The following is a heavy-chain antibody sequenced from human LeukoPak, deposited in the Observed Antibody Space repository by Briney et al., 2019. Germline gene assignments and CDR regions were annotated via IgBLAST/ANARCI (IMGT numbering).Heavy chain of an antibody. D-gene: IGHD3-16*01. Sequence: AGGSLRLSCAASGFTFSNAWMSWVRQAPGKGLEWVGRIKSKTDGGTRDDASAVKGRFTISRDDSKNTLYLQMNSLKTEDTAAYYCTTVDPMGDAAFDIWGQGTMVTVSS. CDR3: TTVDPMGDAAFDI. V-gene: IGHV3-15*01. CDR1: GFTFSNAW. CDR2: IKSKTDGGTR. J-gene: IGHJ3*02.